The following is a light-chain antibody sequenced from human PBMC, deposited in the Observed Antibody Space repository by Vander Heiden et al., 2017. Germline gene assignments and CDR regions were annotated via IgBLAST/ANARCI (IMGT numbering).Light chain of an antibody. CDR1: QSISRY. CDR2: AAS. CDR3: QQSYSTPGFT. J-gene: IGKJ3*01. V-gene: IGKV1-39*01. Sequence: DIQMTQSPSSLSASVGDRVTITRRASQSISRYLNWYQQKPGKAPKLLIYAASNLQSGVPSRFSGSGSGTDFTLTISSLQPEDFATYFCQQSYSTPGFTFGPGTKVDIK.